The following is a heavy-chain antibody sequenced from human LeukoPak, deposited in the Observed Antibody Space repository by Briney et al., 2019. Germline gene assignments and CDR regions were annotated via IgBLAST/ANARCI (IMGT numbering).Heavy chain of an antibody. CDR1: GYIFATFW. Sequence: GESLSIPCQGSGYIFATFWISWVRQMPGKGREGMGTIDPSDSHTKYSPSFQGLVPLSADKSVSTAYLQWSSLVASDSAMYYCARLNYYGSGSYSHDYWGQGILVTVSS. J-gene: IGHJ4*02. V-gene: IGHV5-10-1*01. D-gene: IGHD3-10*01. CDR2: IDPSDSHT. CDR3: ARLNYYGSGSYSHDY.